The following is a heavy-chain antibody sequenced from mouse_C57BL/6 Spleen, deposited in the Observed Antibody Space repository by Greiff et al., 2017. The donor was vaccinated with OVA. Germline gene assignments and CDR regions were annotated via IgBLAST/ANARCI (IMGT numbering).Heavy chain of an antibody. J-gene: IGHJ2*01. D-gene: IGHD1-1*01. CDR1: GYTFTDYY. Sequence: VQLKQSGPELVKPGASVKISCKASGYTFTDYYMNWVKQSHGKSLEWIGDINPNNGGTSYNQKFKGKATLTVDKSSSTAYMELRSLTSEDSAVYYCARDYYGSSYWYFDYWGQGTTLTVSS. V-gene: IGHV1-26*01. CDR3: ARDYYGSSYWYFDY. CDR2: INPNNGGT.